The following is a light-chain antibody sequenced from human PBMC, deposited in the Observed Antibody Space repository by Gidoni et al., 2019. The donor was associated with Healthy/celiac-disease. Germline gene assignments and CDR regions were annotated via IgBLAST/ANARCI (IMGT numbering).Light chain of an antibody. CDR2: GNS. J-gene: IGLJ2*01. V-gene: IGLV1-40*01. CDR3: QSYDSSLSGSTV. Sequence: QSVLTQPPSVSGAPGPRVIISCTGSSSNIGAGYDVHWYQQLPGTAPKLLIYGNSNRPSGVPDRFSGSKSGTSASLAITGLQAEDEADYYCQSYDSSLSGSTVFGGGTKLTVL. CDR1: SSNIGAGYD.